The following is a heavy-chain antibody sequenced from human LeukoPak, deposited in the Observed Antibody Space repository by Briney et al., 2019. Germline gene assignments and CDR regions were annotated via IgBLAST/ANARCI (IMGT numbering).Heavy chain of an antibody. CDR2: IKQDGSEK. Sequence: GGSLRLSCTASGLTFSTSGFNWVRQAPGKGLEWVANIKQDGSEKYYVDSVKGRFTISRDNAKNSLYLQMNTLRAEDTAVYYCAREGQQLVIDYWGQGTLVTVSS. D-gene: IGHD6-13*01. J-gene: IGHJ4*02. CDR3: AREGQQLVIDY. CDR1: GLTFSTSG. V-gene: IGHV3-7*01.